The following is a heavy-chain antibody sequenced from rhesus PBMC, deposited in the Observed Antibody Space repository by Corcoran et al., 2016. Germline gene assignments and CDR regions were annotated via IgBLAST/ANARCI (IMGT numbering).Heavy chain of an antibody. D-gene: IGHD6-13*01. CDR2: IRRRWST. CDR1: GGSISSNY. V-gene: IGHV4-160*01. Sequence: QVQLQQWGEGLVKPSETLSLTCAVYGGSISSNYWSWIRPPPGKGLGWIGGIRRRWSTNANTSLKIAVTISKETLKNQFSLKLSSVNAADTAVYYWAGNGGIAAGSEDYWGQGVLVTVSS. CDR3: AGNGGIAAGSEDY. J-gene: IGHJ4*01.